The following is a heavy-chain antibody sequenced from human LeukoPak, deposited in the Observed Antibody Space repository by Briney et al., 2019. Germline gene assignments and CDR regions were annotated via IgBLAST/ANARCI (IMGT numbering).Heavy chain of an antibody. CDR1: GFTFSSYS. CDR2: ISSSSSYI. D-gene: IGHD5-18*01. Sequence: GGSLRLCCAASGFTFSSYSMNWVRRAPGKGLEWVSSISSSSSYIYYADSVKGRFTISRDNAKNSLYLQMNSLRAEDTAVYYCARDLRGYSYPSLFDYWGQGTLVTVSS. V-gene: IGHV3-21*01. J-gene: IGHJ4*02. CDR3: ARDLRGYSYPSLFDY.